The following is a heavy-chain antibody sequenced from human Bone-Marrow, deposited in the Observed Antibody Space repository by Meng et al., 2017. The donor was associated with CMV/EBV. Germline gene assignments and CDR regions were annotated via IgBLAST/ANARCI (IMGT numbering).Heavy chain of an antibody. CDR1: GFTFSSYG. CDR3: AKDTAATHYYYGMDV. V-gene: IGHV3-30*02. D-gene: IGHD2-15*01. Sequence: GESLKISCAASGFTFSSYGMHWVRQAPGKGLEWVAFIRYDGSNKYYADSVKGRFTISRDNSKNTLYLQMNSLRAEDTAVYYCAKDTAATHYYYGMDVWGQGTTVTVPS. CDR2: IRYDGSNK. J-gene: IGHJ6*02.